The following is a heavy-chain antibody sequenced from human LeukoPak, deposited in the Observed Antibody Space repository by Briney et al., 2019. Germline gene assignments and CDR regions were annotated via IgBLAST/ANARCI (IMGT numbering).Heavy chain of an antibody. D-gene: IGHD4-17*01. CDR3: ARYTVTTRRGIDY. Sequence: SGTLSLTCAVYGGSFSGYYWSWIRQPPGKGLEWIGEINHSGSTNYNPSLKSRVTISVDTSKNQFSLKLSSVTAADTAVYYCARYTVTTRRGIDYWGQGTLVTVSS. J-gene: IGHJ4*02. V-gene: IGHV4-34*01. CDR1: GGSFSGYY. CDR2: INHSGST.